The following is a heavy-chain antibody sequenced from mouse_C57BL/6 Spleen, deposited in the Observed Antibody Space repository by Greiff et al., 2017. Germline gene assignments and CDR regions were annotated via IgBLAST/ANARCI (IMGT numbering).Heavy chain of an antibody. D-gene: IGHD3-2*02. Sequence: VQLQQSGPELVKPGASVKISCKASGYSFTGYYMNWVKQSPEKSLEWIGEINPCTGGTTYNQKFKAKATLTVDKSSSTAYMQLKSLTSEDSAVYYYAGIHSSGYDAMDDWGQGTSVTVSS. CDR2: INPCTGGT. CDR3: AGIHSSGYDAMDD. J-gene: IGHJ4*01. CDR1: GYSFTGYY. V-gene: IGHV1-42*01.